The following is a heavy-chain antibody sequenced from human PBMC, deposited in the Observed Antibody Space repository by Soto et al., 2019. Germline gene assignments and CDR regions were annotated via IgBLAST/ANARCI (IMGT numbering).Heavy chain of an antibody. Sequence: ETLSLTCAFYGASFTSSSYDWGWIRQPPGKGLEWIGSIYYSGSTYYNPSLKSRVTISVDTSKNQFSLKLSSVTAADTAVYYCEREEQLPYYYYYGMDVWGQGTTVTRLL. V-gene: IGHV4-39*02. CDR2: IYYSGST. CDR3: EREEQLPYYYYYGMDV. J-gene: IGHJ6*02. CDR1: GASFTSSSYD. D-gene: IGHD6-13*01.